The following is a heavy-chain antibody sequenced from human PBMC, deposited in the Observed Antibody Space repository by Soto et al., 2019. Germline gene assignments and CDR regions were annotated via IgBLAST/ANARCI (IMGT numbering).Heavy chain of an antibody. CDR3: ARDQSTMVRGADEPLYSYSGMDV. CDR1: GYSFTSYW. D-gene: IGHD3-10*01. CDR2: IYPGDSDT. J-gene: IGHJ6*04. V-gene: IGHV5-51*01. Sequence: PGESLKISCKGSGYSFTSYWIGWVRQMPGKGLEWMGIIYPGDSDTRYSPSFQGQVTISADKSISTAYLQWSSLKASDTAMYYCARDQSTMVRGADEPLYSYSGMDVWGKGTRVTVPS.